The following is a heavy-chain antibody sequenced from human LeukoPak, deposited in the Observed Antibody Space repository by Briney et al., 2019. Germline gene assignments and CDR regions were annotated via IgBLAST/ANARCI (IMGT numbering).Heavy chain of an antibody. J-gene: IGHJ4*02. Sequence: PGGSLRLSCAASGFTFSSYSMNWVRQAPGKGLEWVSYISSSSSTIYYADSVKGRFTISRDNAKNSLYLQMNSLRAEDTAVYYCARDELYYYDSSGYFSFGYWGQGTLVTVSS. D-gene: IGHD3-22*01. CDR2: ISSSSSTI. CDR1: GFTFSSYS. CDR3: ARDELYYYDSSGYFSFGY. V-gene: IGHV3-48*01.